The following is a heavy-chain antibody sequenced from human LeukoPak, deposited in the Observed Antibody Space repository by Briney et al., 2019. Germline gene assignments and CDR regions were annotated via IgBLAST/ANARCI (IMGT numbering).Heavy chain of an antibody. D-gene: IGHD2-2*01. CDR3: SKDHCTTTRCIAGFDF. V-gene: IGHV3-23*01. J-gene: IGHJ4*02. CDR2: INDLGAT. Sequence: GGSLRLSCAASGFTFSSYPMSWVRQAPGQGLQWLSGINDLGATFYADSVKGRFTISRDNFKNTLSLQMNSLSAEDTAVYYCSKDHCTTTRCIAGFDFWGRGTLVTVSS. CDR1: GFTFSSYP.